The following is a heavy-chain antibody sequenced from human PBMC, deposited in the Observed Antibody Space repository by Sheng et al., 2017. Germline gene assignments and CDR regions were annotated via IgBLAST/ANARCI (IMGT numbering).Heavy chain of an antibody. CDR1: GFTFSSYA. D-gene: IGHD1-26*01. CDR3: ARVGVGATNDAFDI. V-gene: IGHV3-30*01. CDR2: ISYDGSNK. Sequence: QVQLVESGGGVVQPGRSLRLSCAASGFTFSSYAMHWVRQAPGKGLEWVAVISYDGSNKYYADSVKGRFTISRDNSKNTLYLQMNSLRAEDTAVYYCARVGVGATNDAFDIWGQGTMVTVSS. J-gene: IGHJ3*02.